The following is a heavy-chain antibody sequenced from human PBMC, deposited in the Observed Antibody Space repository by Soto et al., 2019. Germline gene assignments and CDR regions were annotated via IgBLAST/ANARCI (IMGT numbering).Heavy chain of an antibody. CDR2: ISKDGNKK. J-gene: IGHJ6*02. D-gene: IGHD2-2*01. Sequence: GGSLRLSCAASGFTFSSYAMHWVRQAPGKGLEWVSVISKDGNKKYYADSVKGRLTISRDNSKNTLYLQMNSLRAEDTAVYYCARVSTTSPFYYYYGMDVWGQGTTVTVSS. CDR3: ARVSTTSPFYYYYGMDV. V-gene: IGHV3-30-3*01. CDR1: GFTFSSYA.